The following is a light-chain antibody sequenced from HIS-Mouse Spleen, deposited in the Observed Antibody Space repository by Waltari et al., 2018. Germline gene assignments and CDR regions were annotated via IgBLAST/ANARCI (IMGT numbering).Light chain of an antibody. CDR2: KAS. CDR3: QQLNGYPPT. Sequence: DIQMTQSPSTLSASVGDRVTITCRASQSISSWLAWYQQKPGKAPKLLIYKASSLESGVPSRFSGSGSGTEFTLTISSLQPDDFATYYCQQLNGYPPTFGQGTKVEIK. CDR1: QSISSW. J-gene: IGKJ1*01. V-gene: IGKV1-5*03.